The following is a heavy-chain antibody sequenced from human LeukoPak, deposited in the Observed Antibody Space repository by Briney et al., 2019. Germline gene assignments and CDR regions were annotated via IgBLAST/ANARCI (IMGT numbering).Heavy chain of an antibody. CDR3: AKDRSSGMPTNFDY. Sequence: GGSLRLSCAASGFTFSNYGMHWVRQAPGKGLEWVAFIRSNGGNKYYADAVKGRFTISRDNSKHTLYVQMNSLRAEDTAVYYCAKDRSSGMPTNFDYWGQGTLVTVSS. D-gene: IGHD5-24*01. J-gene: IGHJ4*02. CDR2: IRSNGGNK. CDR1: GFTFSNYG. V-gene: IGHV3-30*02.